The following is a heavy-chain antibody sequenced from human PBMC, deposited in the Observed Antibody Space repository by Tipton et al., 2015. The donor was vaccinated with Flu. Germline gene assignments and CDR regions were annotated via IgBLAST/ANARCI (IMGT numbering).Heavy chain of an antibody. Sequence: LRLSCTVSGGSISSGSYYWGWIRQPPGKGLEWIGSIYYSGSTYYNPSLKSRVTISVDTSKNQFSLKLSSVTAADTAVYYCASFALRDFYFDYWGQGTLVTVSS. J-gene: IGHJ4*02. CDR1: GGSISSGSYY. CDR3: ASFALRDFYFDY. D-gene: IGHD3-16*01. V-gene: IGHV4-39*07. CDR2: IYYSGST.